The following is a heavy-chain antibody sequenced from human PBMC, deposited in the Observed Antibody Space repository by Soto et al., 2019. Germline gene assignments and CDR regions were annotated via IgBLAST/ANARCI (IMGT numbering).Heavy chain of an antibody. CDR3: ARDTGAYYYDSSGYRAYFDY. J-gene: IGHJ4*02. D-gene: IGHD3-22*01. CDR2: IYYSGST. V-gene: IGHV4-31*03. CDR1: GGSISSGGYY. Sequence: QVHLQESGPGLVKPSQTLSLTCTVSGGSISSGGYYWNWIRQHPGKGLEWIGYIYYSGSTYYNPSLNSRVTISVDTSKNQFSLQLSSVTAADTAVYYCARDTGAYYYDSSGYRAYFDYWGQGTLVTVSS.